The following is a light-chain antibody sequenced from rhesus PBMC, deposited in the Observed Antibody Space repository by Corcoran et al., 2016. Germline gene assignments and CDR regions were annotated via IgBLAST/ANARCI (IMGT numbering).Light chain of an antibody. CDR3: QQYNSAPYS. CDR1: QGISRW. V-gene: IGKV1-21*01. CDR2: KAS. Sequence: DIQMTQSPSSLSASVGDRVTSTCRASQGISRWLAWYQQKPGKALKFLINKASSLQTGVPSRFSGSGTWTDCNLTISSLQPEDFATYYCQQYNSAPYSFGQGTKVEIK. J-gene: IGKJ2*01.